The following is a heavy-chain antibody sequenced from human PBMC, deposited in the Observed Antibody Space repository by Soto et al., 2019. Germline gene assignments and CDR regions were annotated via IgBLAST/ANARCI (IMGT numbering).Heavy chain of an antibody. Sequence: EVQVVESGGGLVQPGGSLRLSCAASGFTFDDYAMHWVRQAPGKGLEWVSGISANGRRIGYADSVKGRFTISRDNSKNTLSLQMNSLRGDDTAVYYCARGASDFWNAYPEIHFFDYCGQGAPVFVSS. V-gene: IGHV3-9*01. D-gene: IGHD3-3*01. J-gene: IGHJ4*02. CDR2: ISANGRRI. CDR1: GFTFDDYA. CDR3: ARGASDFWNAYPEIHFFDY.